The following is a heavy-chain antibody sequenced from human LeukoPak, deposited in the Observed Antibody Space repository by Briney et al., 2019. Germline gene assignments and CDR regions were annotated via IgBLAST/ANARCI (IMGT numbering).Heavy chain of an antibody. D-gene: IGHD3-22*01. V-gene: IGHV3-71*01. CDR1: GFTFSSYW. Sequence: GGSLRLSCAASGFTFSSYWMHWVRQAPGKGLEWVGFIRSKTYGGTTEYAASVKGRFTISRDDSKSIAYLEVSSLSTEDTAVYFCARAYDTSGYYQAHWGQGTVVTVSS. J-gene: IGHJ4*02. CDR2: IRSKTYGGTT. CDR3: ARAYDTSGYYQAH.